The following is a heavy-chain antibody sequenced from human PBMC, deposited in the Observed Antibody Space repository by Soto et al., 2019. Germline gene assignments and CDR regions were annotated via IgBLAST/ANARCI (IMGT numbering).Heavy chain of an antibody. CDR2: IYKSGST. CDR3: ARDQNGSPHFDY. J-gene: IGHJ4*02. CDR1: GGSISSYY. V-gene: IGHV4-59*01. D-gene: IGHD1-26*01. Sequence: SETLSLTCTVSGGSISSYYWSWIRQPPGRGLEWIGYIYKSGSTNYNPSLKSRVTISVDTSKNLFSLKLSSVTAADTAVYYCARDQNGSPHFDYWGQGTLVTVSS.